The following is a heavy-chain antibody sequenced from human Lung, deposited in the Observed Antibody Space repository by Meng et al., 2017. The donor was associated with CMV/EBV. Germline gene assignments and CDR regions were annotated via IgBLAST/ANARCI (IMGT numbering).Heavy chain of an antibody. Sequence: GESLKISCAASEFTFSSYSMNWVRQAPGKGLEWVSSISSSGSYIYYADSVKGRFTISRDNAKNSLYLQMNSLRAEDTAVYYCARDDSVLTGYYPIHYFYSMDVWGQGTTVTVSS. CDR2: ISSSGSYI. CDR1: EFTFSSYS. CDR3: ARDDSVLTGYYPIHYFYSMDV. D-gene: IGHD3-9*01. V-gene: IGHV3-21*01. J-gene: IGHJ6*02.